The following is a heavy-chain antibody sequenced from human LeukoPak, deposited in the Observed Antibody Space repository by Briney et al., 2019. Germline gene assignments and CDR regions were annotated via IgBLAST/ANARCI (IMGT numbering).Heavy chain of an antibody. Sequence: GGSLRLSCAASGFTFSNCAMNWVRRAPGKGLERVSQISGSGGETYYADSVKGRFTISKDNSKNTVFLQMNSLRAEDTAVYHCAKRTRDGYNSPIDYWGQGTLVTVSS. CDR1: GFTFSNCA. V-gene: IGHV3-23*01. CDR3: AKRTRDGYNSPIDY. J-gene: IGHJ4*02. D-gene: IGHD5-24*01. CDR2: ISGSGGET.